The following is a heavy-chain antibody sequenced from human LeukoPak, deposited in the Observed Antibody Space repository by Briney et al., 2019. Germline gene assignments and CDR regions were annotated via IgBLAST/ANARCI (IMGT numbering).Heavy chain of an antibody. CDR3: ARRSSWSEAAFDY. J-gene: IGHJ4*02. Sequence: ASVKVSCKASGYTFTGYYMHWVRQAPGQGLEWMGWINPNSGGTNYQGRVTMTRDTSISTAYMELSRLRSDDTALYYCARRSSWSEAAFDYWGQGTLVTVSS. D-gene: IGHD6-13*01. CDR2: INPNSGGT. V-gene: IGHV1-2*02. CDR1: GYTFTGYY.